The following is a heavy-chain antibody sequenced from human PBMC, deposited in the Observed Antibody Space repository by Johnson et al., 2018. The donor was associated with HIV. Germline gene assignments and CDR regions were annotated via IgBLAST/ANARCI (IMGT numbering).Heavy chain of an antibody. D-gene: IGHD2-21*02. CDR3: ARAHFPYCGGYCYSFAFDI. V-gene: IGHV3-13*01. CDR1: GFTFSSYD. Sequence: MQLVESGGGVVQPGRSLRLSCAASGFTFSSYDMHWVRQATGKGLEWVSAIGTAGDTYYPGSVKGRFTISRENAKNSLYLQMNSLRAGDTAVYYCARAHFPYCGGYCYSFAFDIWGQGTVVTVSS. J-gene: IGHJ3*02. CDR2: IGTAGDT.